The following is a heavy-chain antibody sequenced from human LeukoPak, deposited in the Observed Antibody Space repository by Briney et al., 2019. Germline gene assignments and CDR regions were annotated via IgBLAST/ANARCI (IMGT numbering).Heavy chain of an antibody. V-gene: IGHV3-21*01. CDR2: ISPTGGAI. D-gene: IGHD1-1*01. CDR1: GFTFSTSA. J-gene: IGHJ4*02. CDR3: ASGIRERGFDY. Sequence: GGSLRLSCAASGFTFSTSAMNWVSQAPGRGLEWVSSISPTGGAIFYADSLRGRFTISRDNAKNSLYLQMNSLRAEDTALYFCASGIRERGFDYWGQGTLVTVSS.